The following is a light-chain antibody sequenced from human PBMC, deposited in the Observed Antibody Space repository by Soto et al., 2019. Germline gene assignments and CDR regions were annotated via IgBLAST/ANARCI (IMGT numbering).Light chain of an antibody. Sequence: EIVLMQSPATLSVSPGERATLSCMAIQSVGPNLVWYQQKFCQAPRLXIYGVSTRATGVPARFSGSGSGTEFTLTISSLQHEDFAVYYCHQYNNWHSWTFGQGTKVDIK. CDR3: HQYNNWHSWT. CDR2: GVS. CDR1: QSVGPN. J-gene: IGKJ1*01. V-gene: IGKV3-15*01.